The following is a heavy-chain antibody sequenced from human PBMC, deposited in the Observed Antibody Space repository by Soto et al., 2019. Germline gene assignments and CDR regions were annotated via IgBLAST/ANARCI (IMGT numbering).Heavy chain of an antibody. Sequence: EVQLVESGGGLVRPGGSLRLSCAASGFTFSSYWMTWVRQAPGKGLEWVANIKHDGSDEYYVDSVKGRFTISRDNAKNALYHQMNSLRAEDTAVYYCARPLGWRDAFDFWAQGTMVTVSS. CDR3: ARPLGWRDAFDF. CDR1: GFTFSSYW. D-gene: IGHD6-19*01. CDR2: IKHDGSDE. V-gene: IGHV3-7*01. J-gene: IGHJ3*01.